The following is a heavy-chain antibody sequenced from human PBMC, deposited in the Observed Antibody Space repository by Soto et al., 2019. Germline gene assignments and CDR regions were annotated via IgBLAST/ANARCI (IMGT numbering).Heavy chain of an antibody. V-gene: IGHV4-34*01. D-gene: IGHD3-9*01. J-gene: IGHJ2*01. CDR2: INDRGSI. CDR1: GGSFSGYY. CDR3: ARESHDILTGPPWVWYVDI. Sequence: QVQLQQWGAGPLRPLETLSLTCGVSGGSFSGYYWAWIRQSPGKGLEWIGEINDRGSINYNPCLKSRVSISVDTSKNHYSLKLTSVTAADTAVYYCARESHDILTGPPWVWYVDIWGRGTLATVSS.